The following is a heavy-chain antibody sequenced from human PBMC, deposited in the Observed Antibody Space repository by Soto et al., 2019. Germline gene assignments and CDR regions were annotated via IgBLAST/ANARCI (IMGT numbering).Heavy chain of an antibody. D-gene: IGHD4-17*01. V-gene: IGHV1-18*01. J-gene: IGHJ3*02. CDR1: GYTFTSYG. CDR2: ISAYNGNT. Sequence: QVQLVQSGAEVKKPGASVKVSCKASGYTFTSYGISWVRQAPGQGLEWMGWISAYNGNTNYAQKLQGRVTMTTDTSTSIAYMELRRLRSDDTAVYYCARDAVTTFTNDALDIWVQGTMVTVS. CDR3: ARDAVTTFTNDALDI.